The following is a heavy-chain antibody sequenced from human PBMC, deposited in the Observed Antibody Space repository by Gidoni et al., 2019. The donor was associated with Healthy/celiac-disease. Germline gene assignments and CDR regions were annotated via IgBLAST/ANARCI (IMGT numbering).Heavy chain of an antibody. CDR2: ISDDGSNK. V-gene: IGHV3-30-3*01. D-gene: IGHD3-9*01. Sequence: QVPLVDSGGGVVQPGWSLRLSGAASGFTLRGSDMHWVRQAPGKGREWVAVISDDGSNKYYAYSVKGRFTISRDNSKNTLYLQMNSLSAEETAVYYCAREDYDILTGQDWYFDLWGRGTLVTVSS. CDR3: AREDYDILTGQDWYFDL. CDR1: GFTLRGSD. J-gene: IGHJ2*01.